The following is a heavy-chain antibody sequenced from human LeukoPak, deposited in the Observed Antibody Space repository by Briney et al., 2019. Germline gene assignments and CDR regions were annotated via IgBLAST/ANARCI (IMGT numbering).Heavy chain of an antibody. CDR2: ISYDGSNK. Sequence: GGSLRLSCAASGFTFSSYAMHWIRQAPGKGLEWVAVISYDGSNKYYADSVKGRFTISRDNSKNTLYLQMNSLRAEDTAVYYCARWDWTTVTTDAFDIWGQGTMVTVSS. CDR1: GFTFSSYA. CDR3: ARWDWTTVTTDAFDI. V-gene: IGHV3-30-3*01. J-gene: IGHJ3*02. D-gene: IGHD4-17*01.